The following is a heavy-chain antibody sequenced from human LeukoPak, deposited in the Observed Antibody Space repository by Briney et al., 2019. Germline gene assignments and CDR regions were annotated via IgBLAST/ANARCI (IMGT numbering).Heavy chain of an antibody. J-gene: IGHJ4*02. CDR3: ARVRSVGSPWQQRSPYCGGDCYRYYFGY. Sequence: KASETLSLTCAVSGYSISSGYYWGWIRQPPGKGLEWIGSIYHSGSTYYNPSLKSRVTISVDTSKNQFSLKLSSVTAADTAVYYCARVRSVGSPWQQRSPYCGGDCYRYYFGYWGQGTLVTVSS. CDR1: GYSISSGYY. V-gene: IGHV4-38-2*01. CDR2: IYHSGST. D-gene: IGHD2-21*02.